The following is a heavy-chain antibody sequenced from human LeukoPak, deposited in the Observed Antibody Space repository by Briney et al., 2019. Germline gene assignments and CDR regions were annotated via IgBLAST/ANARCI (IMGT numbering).Heavy chain of an antibody. CDR2: ISSNGGST. CDR1: GFTFSSYA. CDR3: VKDRARGIAAAGSGDY. Sequence: GGSLRLSCSASGFTFSSYAMHWVRQAPGKGLEYVSAISSNGGSTYYADSVKGRFTISRDNSKNTLYLQMSSLRAEDTAVYYCVKDRARGIAAAGSGDYWGQGTLVTVPS. D-gene: IGHD6-13*01. V-gene: IGHV3-64D*06. J-gene: IGHJ4*02.